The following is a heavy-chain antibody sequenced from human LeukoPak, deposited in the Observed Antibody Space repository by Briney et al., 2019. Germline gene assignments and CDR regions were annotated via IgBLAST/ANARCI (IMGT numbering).Heavy chain of an antibody. J-gene: IGHJ5*02. D-gene: IGHD6-13*01. CDR3: ARGTYSSSWYFSNWFDP. CDR1: GGSISSSYYY. V-gene: IGHV4-39*07. CDR2: IYYSGST. Sequence: SETLSLTCTVSGGSISSSYYYWGWIRQPPGKGLEWIGSIYYSGSTYYNPSLKSRVTISVDTSKNQFSLKLSSVTAADTAVYYCARGTYSSSWYFSNWFDPWGQGTLVTVSS.